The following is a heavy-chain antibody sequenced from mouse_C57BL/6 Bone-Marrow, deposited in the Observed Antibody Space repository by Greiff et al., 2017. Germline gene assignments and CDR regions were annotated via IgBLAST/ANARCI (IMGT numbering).Heavy chain of an antibody. J-gene: IGHJ2*01. V-gene: IGHV5-2*01. CDR1: EYEFPSHD. D-gene: IGHD2-5*01. Sequence: EVQGVESGGGLVQPGESLKLSCESNEYEFPSHDMSWVRKTPEKRLELVAAINSDGGSTYYPDTMERRFIISRDNTKKTLYLQMSSLRSEDTALYYCASAYYSNYTGGFDYWGQGTTLTVSS. CDR2: INSDGGST. CDR3: ASAYYSNYTGGFDY.